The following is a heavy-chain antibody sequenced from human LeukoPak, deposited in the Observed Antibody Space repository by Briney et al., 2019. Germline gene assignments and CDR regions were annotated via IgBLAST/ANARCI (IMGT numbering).Heavy chain of an antibody. V-gene: IGHV4-59*01. CDR3: ARAPIAARPMDAFDI. CDR1: GGPLSSYY. J-gene: IGHJ3*02. CDR2: IYYSGST. Sequence: SGTPFPTRPVSGGPLSSYYWRLIRQPPGEGPEGVGDIYYSGSTDYNPSLKSRVTISVDTSKNQFSLKLRSVTAADTAVYYCARAPIAARPMDAFDIWGQGTMVTVSS. D-gene: IGHD6-6*01.